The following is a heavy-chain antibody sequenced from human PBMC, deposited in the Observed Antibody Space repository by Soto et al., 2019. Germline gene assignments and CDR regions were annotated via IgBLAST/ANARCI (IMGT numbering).Heavy chain of an antibody. CDR3: ARDRSFDCSSTSCYTGSYWFDP. V-gene: IGHV1-69*13. CDR1: GGTFSSYA. CDR2: IIPIFGTA. Sequence: SVKVSCKASGGTFSSYAISWVRQAPGQGLEWMGGIIPIFGTANYAQKFQGRVTITADESTSTAYMELSSLRSEDTAVYYCARDRSFDCSSTSCYTGSYWFDPWGQGTLVTVSS. J-gene: IGHJ5*02. D-gene: IGHD2-2*02.